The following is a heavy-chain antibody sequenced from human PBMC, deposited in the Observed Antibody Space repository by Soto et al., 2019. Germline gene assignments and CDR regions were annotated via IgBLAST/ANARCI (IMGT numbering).Heavy chain of an antibody. CDR3: AKAQQYYDILTGYYRSGVSGGMDV. CDR1: GFTFSSYA. V-gene: IGHV3-23*01. J-gene: IGHJ6*02. D-gene: IGHD3-9*01. CDR2: ISGSGGST. Sequence: VQLLESGGGLVQPGGSLRLSCAASGFTFSSYAMSWVRQAPGKGLEWVSAISGSGGSTYYADSVKGRFTISRDNSKNTLYLQMNSLRAEDTAVYYCAKAQQYYDILTGYYRSGVSGGMDVWGQGTTVTVSS.